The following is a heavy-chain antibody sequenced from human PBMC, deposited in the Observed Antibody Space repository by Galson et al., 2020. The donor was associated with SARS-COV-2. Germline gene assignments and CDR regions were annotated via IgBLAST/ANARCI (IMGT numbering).Heavy chain of an antibody. CDR3: ARHAAECSAGICTHHYFAAMDV. CDR1: GFSVTRGHF. CDR2: FYQDGTA. V-gene: IGHV4-38-2*01. J-gene: IGHJ6*02. D-gene: IGHD2-8*02. Sequence: SQTLSLTCAVSGFSVTRGHFWGWIRQPPGKGLEWIGNFYQDGTAYYNPSLKSRVSISIDTSSNLFSLRLRSVTAADTGVYYWARHAAECSAGICTHHYFAAMDVWGQGTTVIVSS.